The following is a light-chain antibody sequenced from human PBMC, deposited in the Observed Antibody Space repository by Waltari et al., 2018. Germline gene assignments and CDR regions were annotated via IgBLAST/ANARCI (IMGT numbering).Light chain of an antibody. CDR3: SSYTTKYTPVV. Sequence: QSALTQPASVSGSPGQSIPISCTGTSSDVGGSNYVPWFQQLPGKAPRLLIYDVSSRPSGVSNRFSGSKSGNTASLTISGLQAEDEADYYCSSYTTKYTPVVLGGGTRLTVL. V-gene: IGLV2-14*03. CDR2: DVS. CDR1: SSDVGGSNY. J-gene: IGLJ2*01.